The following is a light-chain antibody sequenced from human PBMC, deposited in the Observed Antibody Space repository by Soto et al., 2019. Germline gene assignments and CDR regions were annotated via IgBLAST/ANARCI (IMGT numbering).Light chain of an antibody. CDR1: QSISSY. V-gene: IGKV1-39*01. CDR2: AAS. Sequence: TYSPSSLSASVVTPVPNRVPSTHRASQSISSYLNWYQQKPGKAPKLLIYAASSLQSGVPSRFSGSGSGTDFTLTISSLQPEDFATYYCQQSYSTRWTFGQGTKVDIK. CDR3: QQSYSTRWT. J-gene: IGKJ1*01.